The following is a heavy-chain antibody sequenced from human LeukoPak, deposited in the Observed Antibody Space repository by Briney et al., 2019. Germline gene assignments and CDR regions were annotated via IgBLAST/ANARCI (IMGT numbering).Heavy chain of an antibody. D-gene: IGHD6-13*01. Sequence: PGGSLRLSCAASGFTFSNYDMHWVRQAAGKGLEWVSAIGTVGDTYYLDSVKGRFIISRENAENTLYLQMNSLRAGDTAVYYCARESIAAAGTAVDYWGQGTLVTVSS. CDR3: ARESIAAAGTAVDY. V-gene: IGHV3-13*01. CDR1: GFTFSNYD. CDR2: IGTVGDT. J-gene: IGHJ4*02.